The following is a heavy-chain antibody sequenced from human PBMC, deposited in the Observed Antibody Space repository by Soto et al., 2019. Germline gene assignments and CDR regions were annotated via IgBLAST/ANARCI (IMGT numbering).Heavy chain of an antibody. CDR3: AKDGTHLWSKQYYFDS. CDR1: GFTFSDYT. J-gene: IGHJ4*02. Sequence: QVQLVESGGGVVQPGRSLRLSCSASGFTFSDYTMHWVHQAPGRGLEWVAIILYDESDQYYSDSVKGRFTISRDNSKNTLYLQMHSLTTEDTAVYYCAKDGTHLWSKQYYFDSWGQGALVTVSS. D-gene: IGHD1-26*01. CDR2: ILYDESDQ. V-gene: IGHV3-30*18.